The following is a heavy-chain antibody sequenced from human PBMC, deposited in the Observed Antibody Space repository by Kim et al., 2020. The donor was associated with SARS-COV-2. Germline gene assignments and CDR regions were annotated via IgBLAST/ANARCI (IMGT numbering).Heavy chain of an antibody. CDR1: GGSVSSRDFY. CDR2: SYYSGST. J-gene: IGHJ4*02. V-gene: IGHV4-39*01. D-gene: IGHD1-1*01. Sequence: SETLSLTCTVSGGSVSSRDFYWGWDRQPPGKGLEWIGTSYYSGSTYYNPSLKSRVTISIDTSKNQFSLKLNSVTATDTAVYYCARPGGMGYKFYFDYWGPGTKVTVST. CDR3: ARPGGMGYKFYFDY.